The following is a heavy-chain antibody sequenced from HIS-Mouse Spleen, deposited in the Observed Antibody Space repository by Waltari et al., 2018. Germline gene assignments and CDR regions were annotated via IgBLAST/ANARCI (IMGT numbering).Heavy chain of an antibody. CDR2: ISYDGSNK. Sequence: QVQLVESGGGVVQPGRSLRLSCAASGFTFSSYGLHRVRQAPGKGLEWVAVISYDGSNKYYADSVKGRFTISRDNSKNTLYLQMNSLRAEDTAVYYCAKDDSSSCQHFDYWGQGTLVTVSS. V-gene: IGHV3-30*18. CDR3: AKDDSSSCQHFDY. CDR1: GFTFSSYG. J-gene: IGHJ4*02. D-gene: IGHD6-13*01.